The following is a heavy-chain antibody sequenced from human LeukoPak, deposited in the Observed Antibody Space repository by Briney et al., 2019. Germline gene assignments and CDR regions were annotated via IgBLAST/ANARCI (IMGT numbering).Heavy chain of an antibody. V-gene: IGHV1-18*01. J-gene: IGHJ4*02. CDR1: GYTFTSYG. CDR3: ARDHYDFWSGYPY. D-gene: IGHD3-3*01. Sequence: ASVKVSCKASGYTFTSYGISWVRQAPGQGLEWMGWISAYNGNTNSAQKPQGRVTMNTDTYTSTHYTQLRSLRSDDTAVYYCARDHYDFWSGYPYWGQGTLVTVSS. CDR2: ISAYNGNT.